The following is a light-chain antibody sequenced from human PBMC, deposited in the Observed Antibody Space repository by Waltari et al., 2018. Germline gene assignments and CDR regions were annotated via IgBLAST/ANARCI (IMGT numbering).Light chain of an antibody. CDR2: DNN. J-gene: IGLJ2*01. CDR1: SSNIGNYY. CDR3: ATWDNSLTAVV. Sequence: QSVLTQPPSVSAAPGQKVTISCSGSSSNIGNYYVSWYHQLPGAAPKLLIYDNNKPPSGIPARFSASKSGTSATLGLTGLQIGDEADYYCATWDNSLTAVVLGGGTKLTVL. V-gene: IGLV1-51*01.